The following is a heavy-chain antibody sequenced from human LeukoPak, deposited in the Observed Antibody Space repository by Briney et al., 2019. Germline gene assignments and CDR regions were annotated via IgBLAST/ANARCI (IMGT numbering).Heavy chain of an antibody. CDR3: ARMVRQVAPDGSGHFNWFDP. CDR1: GFTFNSHW. V-gene: IGHV3-7*01. CDR2: IIQDEREK. D-gene: IGHD2-15*01. J-gene: IGHJ5*02. Sequence: PGGSLRLSCPASGFTFNSHWMSWVRQAPGEGLEWVASIIQDEREKYYVDSVKGRFTISRDDAKNSLYLQMNSLRAEDTAVYYCARMVRQVAPDGSGHFNWFDPWGQGTLVTVSS.